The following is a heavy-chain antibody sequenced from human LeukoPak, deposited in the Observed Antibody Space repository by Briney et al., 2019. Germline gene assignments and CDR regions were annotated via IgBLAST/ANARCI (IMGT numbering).Heavy chain of an antibody. Sequence: PSETLSLTCTVSGGSISSYYWSWIRQPPGKGLEWIAYIYYSGSTNYNPSLKSRVTISVDTSKNQFSLKLSSVTAADTAVYYCARHDQYSSGWYVDYWGQGTLVTVSS. J-gene: IGHJ4*02. D-gene: IGHD6-19*01. CDR3: ARHDQYSSGWYVDY. V-gene: IGHV4-59*08. CDR1: GGSISSYY. CDR2: IYYSGST.